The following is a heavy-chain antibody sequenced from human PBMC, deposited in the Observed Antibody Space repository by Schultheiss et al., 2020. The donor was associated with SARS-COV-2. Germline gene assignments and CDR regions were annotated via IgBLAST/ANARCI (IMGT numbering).Heavy chain of an antibody. J-gene: IGHJ3*02. D-gene: IGHD6-13*01. CDR2: IYYSGST. CDR1: GGSISSYY. Sequence: SETLSLTCTVSGGSISSYYWSWIRQHPGKGLEWIGYIYYSGSTYYNPSLKSRVTISVDTSKNQFSLKLSSVTAADTAVYYCARESPPGIAAAGQGAFDIWGQGTMVTVSS. CDR3: ARESPPGIAAAGQGAFDI. V-gene: IGHV4-59*06.